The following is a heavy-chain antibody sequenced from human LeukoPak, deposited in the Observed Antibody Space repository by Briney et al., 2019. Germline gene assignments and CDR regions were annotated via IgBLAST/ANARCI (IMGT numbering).Heavy chain of an antibody. CDR3: ASIWVTTRGGVSDY. V-gene: IGHV3-74*01. Sequence: GGSLRLSCAASGFTFSSYCMHWIRQAPGKGLVWVSRINSDGSSTSYADSVKGRFTISRDNAKNTLYLQMNSLRAEDTAVYYCASIWVTTRGGVSDYWGQGTLVTVSS. J-gene: IGHJ4*02. CDR1: GFTFSSYC. D-gene: IGHD4-17*01. CDR2: INSDGSST.